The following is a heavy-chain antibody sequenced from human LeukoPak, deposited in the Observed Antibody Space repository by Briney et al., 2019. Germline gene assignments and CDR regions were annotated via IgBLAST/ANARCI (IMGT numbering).Heavy chain of an antibody. CDR3: ARNRGGLYSSSPPGGFDY. CDR1: GFTFSDYY. J-gene: IGHJ4*02. Sequence: GGSLRLSCAASGFTFSDYYMSWIRQAPGKGLEWVSYISSSGSTIYYADSVKGRFTISRDNAKNSLYLQMNSLRAEDTAVYYCARNRGGLYSSSPPGGFDYWGQGTLVTVSS. V-gene: IGHV3-11*04. D-gene: IGHD6-6*01. CDR2: ISSSGSTI.